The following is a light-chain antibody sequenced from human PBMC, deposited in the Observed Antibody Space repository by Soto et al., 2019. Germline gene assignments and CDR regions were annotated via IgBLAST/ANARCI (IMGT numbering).Light chain of an antibody. CDR3: QQYASYWT. CDR2: DVS. J-gene: IGKJ1*01. V-gene: IGKV1-5*01. Sequence: GDRVTITCRASHSISRWLAWYQQKPGKAPKLLIYDVSSLEGGVPSRFSGSGSGTDFTLTISRLQADDSATHYCQQYASYWTFGQRTKVDI. CDR1: HSISRW.